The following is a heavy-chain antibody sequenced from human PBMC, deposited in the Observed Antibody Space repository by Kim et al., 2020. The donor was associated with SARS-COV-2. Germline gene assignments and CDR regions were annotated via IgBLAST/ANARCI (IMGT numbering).Heavy chain of an antibody. V-gene: IGHV3-64D*09. CDR2: ISSNGGST. J-gene: IGHJ4*02. CDR3: VKERAYCSGCTCYPAYGY. Sequence: GGSLRLSCSASGFTFSNYAMHWVRQAPGKGLEYVSAISSNGGSTYYADSLKGRFTISRDNSKNTLHLQMRSLRAEDTAVYYCVKERAYCSGCTCYPAYGYWGQGTLVTVSS. D-gene: IGHD2-15*01. CDR1: GFTFSNYA.